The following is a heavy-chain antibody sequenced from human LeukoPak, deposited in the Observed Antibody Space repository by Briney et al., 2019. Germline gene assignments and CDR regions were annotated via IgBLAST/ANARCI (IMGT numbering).Heavy chain of an antibody. Sequence: TLSLTCTVSGGSISSGSYYWSWIRQPAGKGLEWIGRIYTSGSTNYNPSLKSRVTISVDTSKNQFSLKLSSVTAADTAVYYCARAPLGSGSYNYYYYYYMDVWGKGTTVTVSS. CDR1: GGSISSGSYY. CDR2: IYTSGST. J-gene: IGHJ6*03. V-gene: IGHV4-61*02. D-gene: IGHD3-10*01. CDR3: ARAPLGSGSYNYYYYYYMDV.